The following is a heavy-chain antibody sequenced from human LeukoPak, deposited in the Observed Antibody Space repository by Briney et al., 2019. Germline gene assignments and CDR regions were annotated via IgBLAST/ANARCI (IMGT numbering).Heavy chain of an antibody. J-gene: IGHJ4*02. D-gene: IGHD3-10*01. Sequence: ASVKVSCKASGYTFTGYYMHWVRQAPGQGLEWMGWINPNSGGTNYAQKFQGRVTITRDTSASTAYMELSSLRSEDTAVYYCARDSHYGNFDYWGQGTLVTVSS. CDR3: ARDSHYGNFDY. CDR1: GYTFTGYY. V-gene: IGHV1-2*02. CDR2: INPNSGGT.